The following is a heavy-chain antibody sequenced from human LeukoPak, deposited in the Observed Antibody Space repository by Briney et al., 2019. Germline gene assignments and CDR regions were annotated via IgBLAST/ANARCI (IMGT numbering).Heavy chain of an antibody. CDR3: ARAQVGYNWFDP. Sequence: GGCLRLSCAASGLIFSSYSMNWVRQAPGKGLEWVSSISSSGSYKKYADSVKGRFAISKDNAENSLYLQMNSLRAEDTAVYYCARAQVGYNWFDPWGQGTLVSVSS. D-gene: IGHD1-26*01. J-gene: IGHJ5*02. CDR1: GLIFSSYS. V-gene: IGHV3-21*01. CDR2: ISSSGSYK.